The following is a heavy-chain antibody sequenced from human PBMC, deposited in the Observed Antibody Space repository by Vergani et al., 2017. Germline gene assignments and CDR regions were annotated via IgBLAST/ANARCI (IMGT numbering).Heavy chain of an antibody. CDR2: IRYDGSNK. D-gene: IGHD3-10*01. Sequence: QVQLVESGGGVVQPGGSLRLSCAASGFTFSSYGMHWVRQAPGKGLEWVAFIRYDGSNKYYADSVKGRFTISRDNSKNTLYLQMNSLRAEDTAVYYCARAPVDYYGSGNAFDIWGQGTMVTVSS. CDR3: ARAPVDYYGSGNAFDI. V-gene: IGHV3-30*02. J-gene: IGHJ3*02. CDR1: GFTFSSYG.